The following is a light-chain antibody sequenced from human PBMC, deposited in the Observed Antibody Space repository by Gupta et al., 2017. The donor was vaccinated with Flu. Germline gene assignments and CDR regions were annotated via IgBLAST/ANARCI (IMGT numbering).Light chain of an antibody. CDR2: KAS. CDR1: QSISTW. J-gene: IGKJ1*01. Sequence: DIQMTQSPSTLSASVGDRVTITCRASQSISTWLAWYQQKPGEAPKLLIYKASSSESGVPARFSGGGSGTEFTLTISSLQPDDSATYYCQHYSSYPRTFGQGTKVEIK. V-gene: IGKV1-5*03. CDR3: QHYSSYPRT.